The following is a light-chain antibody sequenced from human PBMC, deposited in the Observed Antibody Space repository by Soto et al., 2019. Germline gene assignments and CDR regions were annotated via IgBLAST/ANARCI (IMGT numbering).Light chain of an antibody. CDR2: AAY. CDR1: QAISDF. CDR3: QKYSSAPPT. V-gene: IGKV1-27*01. J-gene: IGKJ3*01. Sequence: DSQMTQSPSSLSASVGDRVTITCRASQAISDFLAGYQQKPGEAPKLLIYAAYTLQSGVPSRFSGGGSGTDFTLTISGLQPEDVATYYCQKYSSAPPTFGPGTTVDI.